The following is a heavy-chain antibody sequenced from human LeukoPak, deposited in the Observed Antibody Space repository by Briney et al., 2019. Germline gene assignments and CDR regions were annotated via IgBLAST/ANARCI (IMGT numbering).Heavy chain of an antibody. CDR1: GFTFSSYE. CDR3: ARYPYYYDGYDY. D-gene: IGHD3-22*01. Sequence: GGSLRLSCAASGFTFSSYEMNWVRQAPGKGLEWVSYISSSGSAIYYADSVKGRFTISRDNAKNSLYLQMNSLRAEDTAVYYCARYPYYYDGYDYWGQGTLVTVSS. V-gene: IGHV3-48*03. CDR2: ISSSGSAI. J-gene: IGHJ4*02.